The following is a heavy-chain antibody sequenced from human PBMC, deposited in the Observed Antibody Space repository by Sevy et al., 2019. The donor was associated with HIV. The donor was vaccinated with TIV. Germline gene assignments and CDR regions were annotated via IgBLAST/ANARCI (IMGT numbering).Heavy chain of an antibody. CDR3: AKVYSSSWYYYYGMDV. CDR2: ISWNSGSI. Sequence: GGSLRLSCAASGFTFDDYAMHWDRQAPGKGLEWVSGISWNSGSIGYADSVKGRFTISRDNAKNSLYLQMNSLRAEDTALYYCAKVYSSSWYYYYGMDVWGQGTTVTVSS. J-gene: IGHJ6*02. V-gene: IGHV3-9*01. CDR1: GFTFDDYA. D-gene: IGHD6-13*01.